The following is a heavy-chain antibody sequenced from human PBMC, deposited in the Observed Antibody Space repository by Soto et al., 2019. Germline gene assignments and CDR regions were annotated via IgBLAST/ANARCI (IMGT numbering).Heavy chain of an antibody. J-gene: IGHJ4*02. CDR1: GYTFTAFA. D-gene: IGHD6-25*01. CDR2: INVGNGDT. Sequence: QVHLVQSGAEVKKPGASVKVSCKTSGYTFTAFAVHWVRQASGQRLEWMGWINVGNGDTKSSQNLQGRVTITRDTSASTVYMELSSLRSEDTAVYYCVRVGGSGWTIDFWGQGTLVTVSS. CDR3: VRVGGSGWTIDF. V-gene: IGHV1-3*01.